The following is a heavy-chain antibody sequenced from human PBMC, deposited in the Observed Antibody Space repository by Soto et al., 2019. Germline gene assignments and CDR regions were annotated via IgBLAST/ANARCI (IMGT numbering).Heavy chain of an antibody. CDR2: ISYDGSNK. J-gene: IGHJ4*02. Sequence: GGSLILSCAASGFTFSSYSMHWVRQAPGKGLEWVAVISYDGSNKYYADSVKGRFTISRDNSKNTLYLQMNSLRAEDTAVYYCARGAVDTAMVPEGYWGQGTLVTVSS. CDR1: GFTFSSYS. CDR3: ARGAVDTAMVPEGY. D-gene: IGHD5-18*01. V-gene: IGHV3-30-3*01.